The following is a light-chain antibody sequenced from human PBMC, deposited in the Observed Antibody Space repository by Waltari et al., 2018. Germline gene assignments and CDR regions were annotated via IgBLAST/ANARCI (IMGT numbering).Light chain of an antibody. CDR3: SSYTNSGNVV. CDR1: SSDIGRYHY. V-gene: IGLV2-14*01. J-gene: IGLJ2*01. Sequence: QSALTQPASVSGSPGQANTISCTGTSSDIGRYHYVSWYQQHPGKAPKLVISEVSNRPSGVLNRFSGSKSGNTASLTISGLQAEDGAHYYCSSYTNSGNVVFGGGTKLTVL. CDR2: EVS.